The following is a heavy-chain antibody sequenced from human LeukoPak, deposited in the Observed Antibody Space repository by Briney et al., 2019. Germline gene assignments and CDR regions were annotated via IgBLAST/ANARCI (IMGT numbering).Heavy chain of an antibody. Sequence: GASVKVSCKASGYTFTSYAMNWVRQAPGQGLEWMGWINTNTGNPTYAQGFTGRFVFSLDTSVSTAYLQISSLKAEDTAVYYCARARYSSSWYRASAFGSAYWGQGTLVTVSS. V-gene: IGHV7-4-1*02. CDR3: ARARYSSSWYRASAFGSAY. CDR1: GYTFTSYA. J-gene: IGHJ4*02. CDR2: INTNTGNP. D-gene: IGHD6-13*01.